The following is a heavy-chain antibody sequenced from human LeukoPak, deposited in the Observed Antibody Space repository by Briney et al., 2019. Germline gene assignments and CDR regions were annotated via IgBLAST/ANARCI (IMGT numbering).Heavy chain of an antibody. Sequence: PGGSLRLSCAASGFTFSIYAMSWVRQAPGKGLEWVSSISSKGELTFYADSVKGRFTISRANSESTLYLQMNILRAEDTAIYYCTRDRPNYYGSDGHYYRRNGDYWGQGTLVTVSS. V-gene: IGHV3-23*01. D-gene: IGHD3-22*01. CDR3: TRDRPNYYGSDGHYYRRNGDY. CDR1: GFTFSIYA. J-gene: IGHJ4*02. CDR2: ISSKGELT.